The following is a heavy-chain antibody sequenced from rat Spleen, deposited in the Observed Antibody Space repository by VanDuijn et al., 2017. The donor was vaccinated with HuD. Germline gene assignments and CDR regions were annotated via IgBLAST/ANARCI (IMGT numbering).Heavy chain of an antibody. V-gene: IGHV5-19*01. CDR2: ISPSGGST. CDR3: ATDPYRYNFDY. J-gene: IGHJ2*01. D-gene: IGHD1-5*01. CDR1: GFTFSKYG. Sequence: EVQLVESGGDLVQPGRSMKVSCEASGFTFSKYGMAWVRQAPKKGLEWVASISPSGGSTYYRDSVKGRFTISRDNAKSTLYLQMDSLRSEDTATYYCATDPYRYNFDYWGQGVMVTVSS.